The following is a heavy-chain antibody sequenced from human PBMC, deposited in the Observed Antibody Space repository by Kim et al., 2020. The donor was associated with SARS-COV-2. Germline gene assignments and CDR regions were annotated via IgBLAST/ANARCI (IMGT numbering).Heavy chain of an antibody. J-gene: IGHJ4*02. CDR2: ISAYNGNT. Sequence: ASVKVSCKASVYPFPSYGISWVRQAPGQGLEWMGWISAYNGNTNYAQKLQGRVTMTTDTSTSTAYMELRSLRSDDTAVYYCARGGRYYYGSGSPYDYWGQGTLVTVSS. CDR1: VYPFPSYG. D-gene: IGHD3-10*01. CDR3: ARGGRYYYGSGSPYDY. V-gene: IGHV1-18*01.